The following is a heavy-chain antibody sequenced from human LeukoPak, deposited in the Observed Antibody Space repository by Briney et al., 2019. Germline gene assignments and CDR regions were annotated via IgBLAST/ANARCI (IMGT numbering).Heavy chain of an antibody. CDR2: ISSSGSTI. CDR1: GFTFSSYE. J-gene: IGHJ6*04. Sequence: GGSLRLSCAASGFTFSSYEMNWVRQAPGKGLEWVSYISSSGSTIYYADSVKGRFTISRDNAKNSLYMQMNSLRAEDTAVYYCAELGITMIGGVWGKGTTVTVSS. CDR3: AELGITMIGGV. V-gene: IGHV3-48*03. D-gene: IGHD3-10*02.